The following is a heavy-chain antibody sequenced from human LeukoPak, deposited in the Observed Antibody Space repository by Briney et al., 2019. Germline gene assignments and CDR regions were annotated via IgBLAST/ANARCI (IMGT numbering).Heavy chain of an antibody. V-gene: IGHV5-10-1*01. CDR3: ARYLNYGGNPPEVDY. Sequence: GESLKISCKGSGYIFTSYWISWVRQMPGKGLEWMGRIDPSDSYTNYSPSFQGHVTISADKSISTAYLQWSSLKASDTAMYYCARYLNYGGNPPEVDYWGQGTLVTVSS. J-gene: IGHJ4*02. CDR2: IDPSDSYT. CDR1: GYIFTSYW. D-gene: IGHD4-23*01.